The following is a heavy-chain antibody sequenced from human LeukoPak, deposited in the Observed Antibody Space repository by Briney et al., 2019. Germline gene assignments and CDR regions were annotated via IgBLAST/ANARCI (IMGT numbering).Heavy chain of an antibody. V-gene: IGHV3-23*01. D-gene: IGHD3-3*01. J-gene: IGHJ4*02. CDR3: AKGGGFWSGYPVDY. Sequence: GGSLRLSCAAAGFTFSSYAMSWVRQAPGKGLEWVSAISGSGGGTYYADSVKGRFTISRDNSKNTLYLQMNSLRAEDTAVYYCAKGGGFWSGYPVDYWGQGTLVTVSS. CDR1: GFTFSSYA. CDR2: ISGSGGGT.